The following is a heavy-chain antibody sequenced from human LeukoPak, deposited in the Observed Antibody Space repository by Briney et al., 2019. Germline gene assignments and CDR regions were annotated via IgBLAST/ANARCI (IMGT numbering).Heavy chain of an antibody. V-gene: IGHV3-21*01. CDR2: ISISSSYI. D-gene: IGHD3-22*01. CDR3: ARDATPYISYDSSGPGY. Sequence: GGSLRLSCAASGFTFSSYSMNWVRQAPGQGLEGVSSISISSSYIYYEDPVTRRFTISTVNAKNSPYLQMNSLRAEDTAVYYCARDATPYISYDSSGPGYWGQGTLVTVSS. J-gene: IGHJ4*02. CDR1: GFTFSSYS.